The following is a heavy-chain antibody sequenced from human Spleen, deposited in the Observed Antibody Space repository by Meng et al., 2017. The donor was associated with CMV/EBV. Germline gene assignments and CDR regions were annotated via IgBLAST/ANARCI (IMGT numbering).Heavy chain of an antibody. J-gene: IGHJ6*02. CDR3: ARDQFLGSSPNYYYYGMDV. D-gene: IGHD6-6*01. Sequence: GGSLRLSCAASGFTFSAYAMHWVRQAPGKGLEWVAVISYEGSKKHYADSVRGRFTISRDNSKNTLYLQMNSLRAEDTAVYYCARDQFLGSSPNYYYYGMDVWGQGTTVTVSS. V-gene: IGHV3-30*14. CDR2: ISYEGSKK. CDR1: GFTFSAYA.